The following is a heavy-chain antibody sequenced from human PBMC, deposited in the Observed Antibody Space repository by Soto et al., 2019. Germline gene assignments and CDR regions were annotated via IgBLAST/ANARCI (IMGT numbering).Heavy chain of an antibody. D-gene: IGHD6-19*01. CDR1: GGPMKAYY. CDR3: ARQEPFSAGWYFDS. V-gene: IGHV4-59*01. J-gene: IGHJ4*02. CDR2: TYYSGNT. Sequence: PSETLSLTCTVSGGPMKAYYWSWIRQPPGKGQEWLGYTYYSGNTNYNPSLKSRVTISVDTSKNQFSLKLNSVTSDDTADYYCARQEPFSAGWYFDSWGQGALVTVSS.